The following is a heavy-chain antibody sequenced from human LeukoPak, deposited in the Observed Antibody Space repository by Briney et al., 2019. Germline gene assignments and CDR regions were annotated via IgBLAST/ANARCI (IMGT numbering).Heavy chain of an antibody. CDR2: INPNSGGT. CDR3: ARDRSTTHIVVVTAILFDY. D-gene: IGHD2-21*02. J-gene: IGHJ4*02. Sequence: ASVKVSCKASGYTFTGYYMHWVRQAPGQGLEWMGWINPNSGGTNYAQKFQGRVTMTSDTSISTAYMELSRLRSDDTAVYYCARDRSTTHIVVVTAILFDYWGQGTLVTVSS. CDR1: GYTFTGYY. V-gene: IGHV1-2*02.